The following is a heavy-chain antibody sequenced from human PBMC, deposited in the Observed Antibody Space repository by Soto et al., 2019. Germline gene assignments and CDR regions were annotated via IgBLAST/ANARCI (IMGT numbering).Heavy chain of an antibody. CDR3: ARVIGQLELLGYYFDY. CDR1: SGTISSSNW. J-gene: IGHJ4*02. D-gene: IGHD1-1*01. V-gene: IGHV4-4*02. CDR2: INQSGSP. Sequence: PSETLSLTCAVSSGTISSSNWWTWVRQPPGKGLEWIGEINQSGSPNYNPSLRSRVAISVDKSKNQFSLKLSSVTAADTAVYYCARVIGQLELLGYYFDYWGQGTLVTVSS.